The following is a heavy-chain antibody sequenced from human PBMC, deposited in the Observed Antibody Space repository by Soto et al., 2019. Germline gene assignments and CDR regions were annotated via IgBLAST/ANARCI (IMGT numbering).Heavy chain of an antibody. V-gene: IGHV3-30-3*01. CDR1: GFTFSSYA. J-gene: IGHJ6*02. D-gene: IGHD1-7*01. Sequence: GGSLRLSCAASGFTFSSYAMHWVRQAPGKGLEWVAVISYDGSNKYYADSVKGRFTISRDNSKNTLYLQMNSLRAEDTAVYYCARETIYYYYGMDVWGQGTPVTVSS. CDR3: ARETIYYYYGMDV. CDR2: ISYDGSNK.